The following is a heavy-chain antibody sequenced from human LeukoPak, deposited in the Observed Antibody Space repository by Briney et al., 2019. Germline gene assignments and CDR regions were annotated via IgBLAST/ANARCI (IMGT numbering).Heavy chain of an antibody. J-gene: IGHJ4*02. CDR3: ARDVAVAGTFFSYCDY. Sequence: ASVKVSCKASGYTFTGYYMHWVRQAPGQGLEWMGWINPNSGGTNYAQTFQGRVTMTRDTSISTAYMELSRLRSDDPAVDYCARDVAVAGTFFSYCDYWVQGTLVTVS. V-gene: IGHV1-2*02. D-gene: IGHD6-19*01. CDR2: INPNSGGT. CDR1: GYTFTGYY.